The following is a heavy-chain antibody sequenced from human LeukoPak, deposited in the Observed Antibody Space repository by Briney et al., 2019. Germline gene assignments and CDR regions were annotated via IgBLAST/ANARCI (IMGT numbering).Heavy chain of an antibody. CDR2: VSGSGAST. D-gene: IGHD5-18*01. CDR1: GFTFSNYA. Sequence: GGSLRLSCAASGFTFSNYAMTWVRQAPGKGLEWVSSVSGSGASTFYADSVKGRFTISRDNSKDTLYLQMNSLRAEDTAVYYCASRHTSMDYLDYWGQGALVTVSS. J-gene: IGHJ4*02. CDR3: ASRHTSMDYLDY. V-gene: IGHV3-23*01.